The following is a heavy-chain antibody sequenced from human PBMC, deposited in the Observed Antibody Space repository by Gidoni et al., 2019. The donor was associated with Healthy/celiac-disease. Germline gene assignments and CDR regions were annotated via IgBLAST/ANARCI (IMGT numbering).Heavy chain of an antibody. CDR3: AKDIGYSSSRAMSY. Sequence: EVQLVESGGGLVQPGRSLRLSCAASGFTFADYSMHWVRQAPGKGLEWVSGISWNSGSIGYADSVKGRFTISRDNAKNSLYLQMNSLRAEDTALYYCAKDIGYSSSRAMSYWGQGTLVTVSS. J-gene: IGHJ4*02. D-gene: IGHD6-6*01. V-gene: IGHV3-9*01. CDR2: ISWNSGSI. CDR1: GFTFADYS.